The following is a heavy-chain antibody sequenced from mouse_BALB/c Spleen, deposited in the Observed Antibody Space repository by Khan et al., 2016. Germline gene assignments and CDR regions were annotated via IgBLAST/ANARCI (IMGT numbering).Heavy chain of an antibody. V-gene: IGHV5-6-5*01. CDR3: AREDYGNYGDYFDY. D-gene: IGHD2-1*01. CDR2: ISSGGST. Sequence: EVELVESGGGLVKPGGSLKLSCAASGFTFSSYAMSWVRQTPEKRLEWVASISSGGSTYYPDSVKGRFTISRANARTILNLQMSSLRSVDTAMYYCAREDYGNYGDYFDYWGQGTTLTVSS. CDR1: GFTFSSYA. J-gene: IGHJ2*01.